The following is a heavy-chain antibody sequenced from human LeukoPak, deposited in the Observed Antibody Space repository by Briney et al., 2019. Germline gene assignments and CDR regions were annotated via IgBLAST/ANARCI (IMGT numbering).Heavy chain of an antibody. J-gene: IGHJ4*02. CDR2: IRSMAYGGTA. D-gene: IGHD6-25*01. CDR3: ARATGPAAAHDY. V-gene: IGHV3-49*04. Sequence: GGSLTLSCVGSGFTFGDYGMSWVRQAPGKGLEWVAFIRSMAYGGTAEYAASVKGRFTVSRDDSKSAAFLHMDSLKTDDTAVYYCARATGPAAAHDYWGRGTLVAVSS. CDR1: GFTFGDYG.